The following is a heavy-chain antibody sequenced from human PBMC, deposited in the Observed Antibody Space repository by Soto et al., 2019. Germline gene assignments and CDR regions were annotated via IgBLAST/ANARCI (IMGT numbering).Heavy chain of an antibody. V-gene: IGHV3-21*01. CDR3: ARYGSGWYPDY. Sequence: GGSLRLSCAASGFIFSSYSMNWVRQAPGKGLEWVSSISSSSSYIYYADSVKGRFTISRDNAKNSLYLQMNSLRAEDTAVYYCARYGSGWYPDYWGQGTLVTVSS. CDR2: ISSSSSYI. J-gene: IGHJ4*02. D-gene: IGHD6-19*01. CDR1: GFIFSSYS.